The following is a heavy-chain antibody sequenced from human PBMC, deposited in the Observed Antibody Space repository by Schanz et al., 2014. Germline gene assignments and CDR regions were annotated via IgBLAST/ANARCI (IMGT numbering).Heavy chain of an antibody. Sequence: EVQLVESGGDLVQPGRSLRLSCAASGFTFDEYGMHWVRQAPGKGLEWVSGISWNSYSLLYADSVQGRFTISRDNAKNSLYLQMNSLRHDDTAFYYCARAPGANASPYYFDYWGQGSLVTVSS. CDR2: ISWNSYSL. J-gene: IGHJ4*02. CDR3: ARAPGANASPYYFDY. D-gene: IGHD2-8*01. V-gene: IGHV3-9*01. CDR1: GFTFDEYG.